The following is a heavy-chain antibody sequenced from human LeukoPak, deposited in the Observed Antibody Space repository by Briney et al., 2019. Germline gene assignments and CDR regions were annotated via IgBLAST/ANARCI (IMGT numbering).Heavy chain of an antibody. CDR1: GFTFDDYA. Sequence: PGRSLRLSCAASGFTFDDYAMHWVRQAPGKGLEWVSGISWNNGSIGYADSVKGRFTISRDNAENSLYLQMNSLRAEDTALCYCAKGAVAGNYGMDVWGQGTTVTVSS. CDR2: ISWNNGSI. D-gene: IGHD6-19*01. CDR3: AKGAVAGNYGMDV. V-gene: IGHV3-9*01. J-gene: IGHJ6*02.